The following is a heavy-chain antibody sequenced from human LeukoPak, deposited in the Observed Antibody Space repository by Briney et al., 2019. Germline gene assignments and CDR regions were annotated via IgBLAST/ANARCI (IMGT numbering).Heavy chain of an antibody. J-gene: IGHJ4*02. V-gene: IGHV4-39*07. Sequence: SETLSLTCTVSGGSISSSSYYWGWIRQPPGKGLEWIGSIYYSGSTYYNPSLKSRVTISVDTSKNQFSLNLSSVTAADTAVYYCARDKGVWTRPLDYWGQGTLVTVSS. CDR3: ARDKGVWTRPLDY. CDR2: IYYSGST. CDR1: GGSISSSSYY. D-gene: IGHD3/OR15-3a*01.